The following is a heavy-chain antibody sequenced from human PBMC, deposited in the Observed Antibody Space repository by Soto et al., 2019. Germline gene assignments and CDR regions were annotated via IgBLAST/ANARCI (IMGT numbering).Heavy chain of an antibody. D-gene: IGHD6-19*01. CDR2: IWYDGSNK. Sequence: AGGSLRLSCAASGFTFSSYVMHWVRQAPGKGLEWVAVIWYDGSNKYYADSVKGRFTISRDNSKNTLYLQMNSLRAEDTAVYYCARDRGLAVAGRYYYYGMDVWGQGTKVTV. V-gene: IGHV3-33*01. J-gene: IGHJ6*02. CDR1: GFTFSSYV. CDR3: ARDRGLAVAGRYYYYGMDV.